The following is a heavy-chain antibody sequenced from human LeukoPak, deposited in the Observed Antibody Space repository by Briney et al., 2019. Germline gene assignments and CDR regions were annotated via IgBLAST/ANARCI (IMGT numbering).Heavy chain of an antibody. D-gene: IGHD2-21*02. V-gene: IGHV4-34*01. CDR2: INHSGST. J-gene: IGHJ6*02. CDR1: GGSFSGYY. CDR3: ARGLVTYYYYYGMGV. Sequence: SETLSLTCAVYGGSFSGYYWSWIRQPPGKGLEWIGEINHSGSTNYNPSLKSRVTISVDTSKNQFSLKLSSVTAADTAVYYCARGLVTYYYYYGMGVWGQGTTVTVSS.